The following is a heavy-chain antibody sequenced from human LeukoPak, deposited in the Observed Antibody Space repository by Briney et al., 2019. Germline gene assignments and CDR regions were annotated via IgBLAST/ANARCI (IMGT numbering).Heavy chain of an antibody. CDR2: ISYDGSNK. CDR3: AKDRRAKTSRHYYGMDV. Sequence: PGGSLRLSCAASGFTFSSYGMHWVRQAPGKGLEWVAVISYDGSNKYYADSVKGRFTISRDNSKNTLYLQMNSLRAEDTAVYYCAKDRRAKTSRHYYGMDVWGQGTTVTVSS. J-gene: IGHJ6*02. D-gene: IGHD6-6*01. CDR1: GFTFSSYG. V-gene: IGHV3-30*18.